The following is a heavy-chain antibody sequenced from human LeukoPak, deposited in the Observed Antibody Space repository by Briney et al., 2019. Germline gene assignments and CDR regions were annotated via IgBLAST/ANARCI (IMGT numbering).Heavy chain of an antibody. J-gene: IGHJ4*02. D-gene: IGHD6-19*01. V-gene: IGHV4-34*01. CDR2: IYYSGNT. CDR3: ARSIGSSDWYAYDY. Sequence: NPSETLSLTCAVYGGSFNEYHWSWIRQPPGKGLEWIGSIYYSGNTYYNPSLKSRVTISVDTSKNQFSLKLSSVTAADTAVYFCARSIGSSDWYAYDYWGQGTLVTVSS. CDR1: GGSFNEYH.